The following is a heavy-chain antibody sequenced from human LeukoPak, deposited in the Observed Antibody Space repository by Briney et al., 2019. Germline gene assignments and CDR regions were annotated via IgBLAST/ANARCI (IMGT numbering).Heavy chain of an antibody. Sequence: ASVKVSCKASGYTFTDYYMHWVRQAPGQGLEWMGWVNPKSGGTNYAQKFQGRVTMTRDTSISTAYMELSRPTSDDTAVYYCARVTTGTYYDYWGQGTLVTVSS. D-gene: IGHD3-22*01. CDR3: ARVTTGTYYDY. V-gene: IGHV1-2*02. CDR2: VNPKSGGT. J-gene: IGHJ4*02. CDR1: GYTFTDYY.